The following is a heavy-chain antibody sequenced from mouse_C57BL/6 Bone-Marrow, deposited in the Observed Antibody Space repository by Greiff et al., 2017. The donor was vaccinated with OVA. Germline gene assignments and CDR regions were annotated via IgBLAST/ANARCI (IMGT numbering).Heavy chain of an antibody. CDR3: TRDAYYSNPWFAY. CDR2: ISSGGDYI. J-gene: IGHJ3*01. Sequence: EVMLVESGGGLVQPGGSLKLSCAASGFTFSSYAMSWVRQTPEKRLEWVAYISSGGDYIYYADTVKGRFTISRDNARNTLYLQMSSLKSEDTAMYYCTRDAYYSNPWFAYWGQGTLVTVSA. D-gene: IGHD2-5*01. V-gene: IGHV5-9-1*02. CDR1: GFTFSSYA.